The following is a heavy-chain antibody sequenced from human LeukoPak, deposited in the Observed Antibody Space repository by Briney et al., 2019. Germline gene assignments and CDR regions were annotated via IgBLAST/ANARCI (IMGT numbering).Heavy chain of an antibody. V-gene: IGHV3-48*03. J-gene: IGHJ6*02. CDR1: GFTFSSYE. Sequence: GGSLRLSCAASGFTFSSYEMNWVRQAPGKGLEWVSYISSGGTTLYYADSVKGRFTISRDNVKNSLYLQMNSLRAEDTAVYYCARISPPGDVWGQGTTVTVSS. CDR2: ISSGGTTL. CDR3: ARISPPGDV.